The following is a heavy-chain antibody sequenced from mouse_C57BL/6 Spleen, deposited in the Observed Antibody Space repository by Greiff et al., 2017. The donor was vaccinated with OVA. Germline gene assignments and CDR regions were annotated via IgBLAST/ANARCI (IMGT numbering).Heavy chain of an antibody. V-gene: IGHV2-5*01. Sequence: VMLVESGPGLVQPSQSLSITCTVSGFSLTSYGVHWVRQSPGKGLEWLGVIWRGGSTDYNAAFMSRLSITKDNSKSQVFFKMNSLQADDTAIYYCAKERGTDWYFDVWGTGTTVTVSS. CDR1: GFSLTSYG. J-gene: IGHJ1*03. CDR3: AKERGTDWYFDV. CDR2: IWRGGST.